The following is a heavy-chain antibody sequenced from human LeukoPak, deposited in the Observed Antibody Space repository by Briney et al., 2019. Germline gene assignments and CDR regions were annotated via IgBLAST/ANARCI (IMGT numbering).Heavy chain of an antibody. CDR2: ISAYNGNT. CDR3: ARDEQKNCGGDCYTDY. Sequence: ALVKVSCKASGYTFTSYGISWVRQAPGQGLEWMGWISAYNGNTNYAQKLQGRVTMTTDTSTSTAYMELRSLRSDDTAVYYCARDEQKNCGGDCYTDYWGQGTLVTVSS. V-gene: IGHV1-18*01. J-gene: IGHJ4*02. CDR1: GYTFTSYG. D-gene: IGHD2-21*02.